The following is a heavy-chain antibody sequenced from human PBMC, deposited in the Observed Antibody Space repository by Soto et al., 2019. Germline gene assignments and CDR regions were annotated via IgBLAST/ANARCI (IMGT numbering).Heavy chain of an antibody. CDR2: IRVKTKTYAT. D-gene: IGHD4-17*01. Sequence: EVQLVESGGGLAQPGGSLKVSCTGFGFNFSGSALHWVRQPSGQGLEWVGRIRVKTKTYATSYATSVQGRFFLSRDNSKTTAYLQMNSLRDDYTVVYYCTGRVGDSIQDIWGPGTLGTVSS. CDR1: GFNFSGSA. J-gene: IGHJ4*02. V-gene: IGHV3-73*01. CDR3: TGRVGDSIQDI.